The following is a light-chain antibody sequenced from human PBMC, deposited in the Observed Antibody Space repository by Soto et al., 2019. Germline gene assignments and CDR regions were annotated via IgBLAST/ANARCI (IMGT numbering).Light chain of an antibody. Sequence: ENVLTQSPGTLSLSPGERATLSCRASQSVSSTYLAWYQQKPGQAPRLLIYGASSRATGIPDRFSGSGSGTHFTLTISRLEPEDFAVYYCQQYGGSPLTFGGGTKVEIK. J-gene: IGKJ4*01. CDR1: QSVSSTY. V-gene: IGKV3-20*01. CDR2: GAS. CDR3: QQYGGSPLT.